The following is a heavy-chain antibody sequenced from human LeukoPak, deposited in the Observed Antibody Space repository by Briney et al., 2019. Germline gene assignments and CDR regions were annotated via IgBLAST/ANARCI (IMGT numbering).Heavy chain of an antibody. V-gene: IGHV3-48*01. D-gene: IGHD4-17*01. CDR1: GFTFSSYS. CDR3: ARGGHDYGDYGSDY. Sequence: GGSLGLSCAASGFTFSSYSMNWVRQAPGKGLEWVSYISSSSSTIYYADSVKGRFTISRDNAKNSLYLQMNSLRAEDTAVYYCARGGHDYGDYGSDYWGQGTLVTVSS. J-gene: IGHJ4*02. CDR2: ISSSSSTI.